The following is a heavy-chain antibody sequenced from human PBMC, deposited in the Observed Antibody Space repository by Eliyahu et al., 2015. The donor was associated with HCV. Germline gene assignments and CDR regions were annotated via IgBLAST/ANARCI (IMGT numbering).Heavy chain of an antibody. CDR2: ISATGGST. CDR1: GFTFXXYA. V-gene: IGHV3-23*01. CDR3: ARSPTMDY. Sequence: LLLESGGGLXQPGGSLXLSCAASGFTFXXYAMSWVRQAPGKGLEWVSSISATGGSTFYADSVKGRFTISRDNSKNTLYLQMNTLRAEDTALYYCARSPTMDYWGQGTLVTVSS. D-gene: IGHD1-1*01. J-gene: IGHJ4*02.